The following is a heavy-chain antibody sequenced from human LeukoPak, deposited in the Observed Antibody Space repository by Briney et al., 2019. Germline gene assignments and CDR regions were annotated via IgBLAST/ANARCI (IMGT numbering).Heavy chain of an antibody. J-gene: IGHJ4*02. V-gene: IGHV3-23*01. CDR3: AKDQGVTIAARPYYFDY. CDR1: GFTFSSYA. D-gene: IGHD6-6*01. CDR2: ISGSGGGT. Sequence: PGGSLRLSCAASGFTFSSYAMTWVRQAPGKGLGWVSAISGSGGGTYYADSVKGRFTISRDNSKNTLYLQMNSLRAEDTAVYYCAKDQGVTIAARPYYFDYWGQGTLVTVSS.